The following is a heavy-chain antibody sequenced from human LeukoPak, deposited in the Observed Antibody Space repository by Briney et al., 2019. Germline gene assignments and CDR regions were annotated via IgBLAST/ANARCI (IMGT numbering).Heavy chain of an antibody. Sequence: PGGSLRLSCAASGFTVSSSYMSWVRQAPGKGLEWVSVIYSGGSTYYADSVKGRFTISRDNSKNTLYLQMNSLRAEDTAVYYCARAPRNSGYTAIDYWGQGTLVTVSS. CDR1: GFTVSSSY. D-gene: IGHD5-12*01. V-gene: IGHV3-66*01. J-gene: IGHJ4*02. CDR2: IYSGGST. CDR3: ARAPRNSGYTAIDY.